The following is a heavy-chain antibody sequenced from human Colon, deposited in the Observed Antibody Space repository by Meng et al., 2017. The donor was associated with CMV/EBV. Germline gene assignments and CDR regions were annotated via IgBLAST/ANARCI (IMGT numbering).Heavy chain of an antibody. CDR3: ARGRGIAADSRTYYFDS. CDR2: VDNSGGT. CDR1: VGSIRRGNSY. Sequence: ESGPASLKPSGAPSRTWRVSVGSIRRGNSYWAWIRQPHGKGLEWIGCVDNSGGTYYPTYLKSRVTISTDTSHTLFSMTLKSVTSADTAVYYCARGRGIAADSRTYYFDSWGHGTLVTVSS. D-gene: IGHD6-13*01. V-gene: IGHV4-39*07. J-gene: IGHJ4*01.